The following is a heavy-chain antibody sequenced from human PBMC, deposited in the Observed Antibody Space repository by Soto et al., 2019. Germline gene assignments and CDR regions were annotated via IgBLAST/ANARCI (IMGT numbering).Heavy chain of an antibody. D-gene: IGHD3-3*02. J-gene: IGHJ3*01. CDR3: ARDDAFEHENGSDP. CDR2: IVSDGCNK. V-gene: IGHV3-33*01. Sequence: QVQLVESGGGVVQPGRSLRLSCAASGFTFSRYGFHWVRQAQGKGLEWVAVIVSDGCNKYHAYSVEGRFTISRDNSKDTLYLQINSPRPEDTAGHYCARDDAFEHENGSDPWGPGTVVTVSS. CDR1: GFTFSRYG.